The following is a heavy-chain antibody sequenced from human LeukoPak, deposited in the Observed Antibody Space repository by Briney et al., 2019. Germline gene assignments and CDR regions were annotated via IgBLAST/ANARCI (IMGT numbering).Heavy chain of an antibody. D-gene: IGHD6-13*01. CDR3: ARHEAAALSSLDY. CDR2: IYNSANT. J-gene: IGHJ4*02. CDR1: GDSISSSSYC. Sequence: PSETLSLTCTVSGDSISSSSYCWDWIRQPPGKGLEWIGNIYNSANTHYNPSLKTRITMSVDTSKNQFSLKLSSVTAADTAVYYCARHEAAALSSLDYWGQGTLVTVSS. V-gene: IGHV4-39*01.